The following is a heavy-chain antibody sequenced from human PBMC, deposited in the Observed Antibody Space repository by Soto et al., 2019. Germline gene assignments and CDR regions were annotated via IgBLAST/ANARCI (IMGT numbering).Heavy chain of an antibody. V-gene: IGHV4-31*03. CDR1: GDSISSNYY. D-gene: IGHD2-8*02. CDR2: IHYSGST. Sequence: QVQLQESGPGLVKPSQTLSLTCTVSGDSISSNYYWSWIRQHPVKGLEWIGYIHYSGSTYYNPSLKRRVTISVDTSQNQFSLKLSSVTAADTAVYFCARDTGLSGQTTHWGQGTQVTVSS. J-gene: IGHJ4*02. CDR3: ARDTGLSGQTTH.